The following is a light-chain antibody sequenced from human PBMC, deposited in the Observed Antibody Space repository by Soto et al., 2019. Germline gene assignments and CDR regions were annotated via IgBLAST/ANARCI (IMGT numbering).Light chain of an antibody. J-gene: IGKJ5*01. Sequence: DIQMTQSPSILSASEGDRVTVTCRASQSISTWLGWYQQKPGKAPTLLIYDASSLKSGVPSRFSGSGSGTDFTLTISSLQPDDFATYYCQQYHTYSSITFGQGTQLEIK. CDR1: QSISTW. V-gene: IGKV1-5*01. CDR3: QQYHTYSSIT. CDR2: DAS.